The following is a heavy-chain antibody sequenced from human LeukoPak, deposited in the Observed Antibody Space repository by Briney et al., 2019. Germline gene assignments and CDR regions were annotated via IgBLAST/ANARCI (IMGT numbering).Heavy chain of an antibody. Sequence: SETLSLTCTVSGGSISSTGYYWGYIRQPPGKGLEWIGSIYYSESTYYHPSLKSRVTISVHTSKNQFSLNLTSVTAGDTAVYYCARLEKFYDSSVHYLDYWGQGTLVTVSS. V-gene: IGHV4-39*01. CDR2: IYYSEST. CDR1: GGSISSTGYY. D-gene: IGHD3-22*01. CDR3: ARLEKFYDSSVHYLDY. J-gene: IGHJ4*02.